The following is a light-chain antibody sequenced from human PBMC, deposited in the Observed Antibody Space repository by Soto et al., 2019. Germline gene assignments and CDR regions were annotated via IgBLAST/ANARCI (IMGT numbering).Light chain of an antibody. Sequence: EIVMTQSPATLSVSPGERATLSCRASQSVSGDLAWYQQKPGQAPRLLIYGASTRATGIPARFSGSGSGTEFTLTISSLQSEDFAVYYCQQYNNWPGTFGQGTKVEIK. CDR2: GAS. CDR1: QSVSGD. V-gene: IGKV3-15*01. CDR3: QQYNNWPGT. J-gene: IGKJ1*01.